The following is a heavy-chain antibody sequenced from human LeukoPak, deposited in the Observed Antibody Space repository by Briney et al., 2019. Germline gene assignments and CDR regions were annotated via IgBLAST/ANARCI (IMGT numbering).Heavy chain of an antibody. D-gene: IGHD4-17*01. J-gene: IGHJ6*03. CDR3: ASNYGDYVRYYYYMDV. Sequence: SETLSLTCTVSGGSISSGSYCWSWIRQPAGKGLEWIGRIYTSGSTNYNPSLKSRVTISVDTSKNQFSLKLSSVTAADTAVYYCASNYGDYVRYYYYMDVWGKGTTVTVSS. CDR1: GGSISSGSYC. V-gene: IGHV4-61*02. CDR2: IYTSGST.